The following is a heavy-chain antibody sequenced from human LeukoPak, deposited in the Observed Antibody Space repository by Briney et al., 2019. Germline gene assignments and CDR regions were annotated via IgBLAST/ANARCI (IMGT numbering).Heavy chain of an antibody. CDR3: ARVQWELRGVGSYFDY. CDR1: GFTFSSYW. D-gene: IGHD1-26*01. Sequence: PGGSLRLSCAASGFTFSSYWMSGVRQAPGKGLEWVVNIKQDGSEKYYVDSVKGRFTISRDNAKNSLYLQMNSLRAEDTAVYYCARVQWELRGVGSYFDYWGQGTLVTVSS. V-gene: IGHV3-7*01. J-gene: IGHJ4*02. CDR2: IKQDGSEK.